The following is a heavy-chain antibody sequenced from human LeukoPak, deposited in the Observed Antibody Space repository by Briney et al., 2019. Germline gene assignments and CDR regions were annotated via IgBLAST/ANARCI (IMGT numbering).Heavy chain of an antibody. V-gene: IGHV1-8*02. Sequence: VSVKVSCKASGGTFSSYAISWVRQAPGQGLEWMGWMNPNSGNTGYAQKFQGRVTMTRNTSISTAYMELSSLRSEDTAVYYCALRYFDRLLLLDYWGQGTLVTVSS. CDR1: GGTFSSYA. CDR2: MNPNSGNT. J-gene: IGHJ4*02. D-gene: IGHD3-9*01. CDR3: ALRYFDRLLLLDY.